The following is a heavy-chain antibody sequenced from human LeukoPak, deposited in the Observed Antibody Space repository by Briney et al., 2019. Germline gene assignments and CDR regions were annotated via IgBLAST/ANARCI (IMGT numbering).Heavy chain of an antibody. CDR1: GYTFTSYG. CDR3: ASWPRQDWYGVRYYGMDV. D-gene: IGHD3-10*01. Sequence: GASVKVSCTASGYTFTSYGISWVRQAPGQGLEWMGGIIPIFGTANYAQKFQGRVTITADESTSTAYMELSSLRSEDTAVYYCASWPRQDWYGVRYYGMDVWGQGTTVTVSS. CDR2: IIPIFGTA. J-gene: IGHJ6*02. V-gene: IGHV1-69*13.